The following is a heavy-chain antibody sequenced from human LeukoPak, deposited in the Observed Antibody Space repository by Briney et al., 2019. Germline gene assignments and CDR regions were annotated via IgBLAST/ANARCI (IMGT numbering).Heavy chain of an antibody. D-gene: IGHD6-19*01. CDR3: ARGAANSSGWFRGVTDRDGEYFQH. V-gene: IGHV4-34*01. CDR2: INHSGST. J-gene: IGHJ1*01. CDR1: GGSFSGYY. Sequence: PSETLSLTCAVYGGSFSGYYWSWIRQPPGKGLEWIGEINHSGSTNYNPSLKSRVTISVDTSKNQFSLKLSSVTAADTAVYYCARGAANSSGWFRGVTDRDGEYFQHWGQGTLVTVSS.